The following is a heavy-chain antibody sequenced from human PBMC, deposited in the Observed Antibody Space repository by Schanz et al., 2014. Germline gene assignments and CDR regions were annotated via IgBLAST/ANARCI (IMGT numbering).Heavy chain of an antibody. V-gene: IGHV3-74*02. CDR1: GFTFSSYW. CDR3: AKGMELLPVYFHY. J-gene: IGHJ4*02. CDR2: INSDGSSA. Sequence: EVQLLESGGGLVQPGGSLRLSCAASGFTFSSYWMHWVRQAPGKGLVWISRINSDGSSASYADSVKGRFTISRDNAKNTLYLQMNSLRAEDTAVYYCAKGMELLPVYFHYWGQGTLVTVSS. D-gene: IGHD1-7*01.